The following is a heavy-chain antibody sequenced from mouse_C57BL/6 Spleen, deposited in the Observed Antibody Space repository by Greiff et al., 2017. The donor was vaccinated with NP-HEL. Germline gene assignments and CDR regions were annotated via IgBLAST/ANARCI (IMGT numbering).Heavy chain of an antibody. Sequence: VQLQQSGAELVRPGASVTLSCKASGYTFTDYEMHWVKQTPVHGLEWIGAIDPETGGTAYNQKFKGKAILTADTSSSTAYMELRSLTSEDSAVYYCTPLITTVAFDYWGQGTTLTVSS. CDR3: TPLITTVAFDY. J-gene: IGHJ2*01. D-gene: IGHD1-1*01. CDR2: IDPETGGT. CDR1: GYTFTDYE. V-gene: IGHV1-15*01.